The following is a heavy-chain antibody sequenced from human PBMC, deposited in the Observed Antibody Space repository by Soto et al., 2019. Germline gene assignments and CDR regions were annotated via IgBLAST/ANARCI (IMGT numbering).Heavy chain of an antibody. Sequence: GGSLRLSXAASGFTFSSYGMHWVRQAPGKGLEWVAVISYDGSNKYYADSVKGRFTISRDNAKNSLYLQMNSLRAEDTAVYYCARGAYLNWFDPWGQGTLVTVSS. CDR2: ISYDGSNK. J-gene: IGHJ5*02. CDR3: ARGAYLNWFDP. CDR1: GFTFSSYG. V-gene: IGHV3-30*03.